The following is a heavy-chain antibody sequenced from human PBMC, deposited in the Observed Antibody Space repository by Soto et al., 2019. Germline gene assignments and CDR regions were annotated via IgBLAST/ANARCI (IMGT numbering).Heavy chain of an antibody. CDR2: IYYSGST. J-gene: IGHJ5*02. Sequence: SETLSLTCTVSGGSISSYYWSWIRQPPGKGLEWIGYIYYSGSTNYNPSLKSRVTISIDTSKNQFSLKLSSVTAADTAVYYCARGTRVRGPSSAYNWFDPWGQGTLVTVSS. D-gene: IGHD3-10*01. CDR3: ARGTRVRGPSSAYNWFDP. V-gene: IGHV4-59*01. CDR1: GGSISSYY.